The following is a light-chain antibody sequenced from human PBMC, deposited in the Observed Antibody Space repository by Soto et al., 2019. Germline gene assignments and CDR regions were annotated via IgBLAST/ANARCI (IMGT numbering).Light chain of an antibody. CDR3: SSYTTSSTRV. CDR1: SSDIGVYDY. J-gene: IGLJ1*01. Sequence: QSALTQPPSASGSPGQSVTISCTGTSSDIGVYDYVSWYQRHPGKAPKLVIYDVTKRPSGVPDRFSGSKSGNTASLTVSGLQAEDEADYYCSSYTTSSTRVFGPGTKLTVL. V-gene: IGLV2-8*01. CDR2: DVT.